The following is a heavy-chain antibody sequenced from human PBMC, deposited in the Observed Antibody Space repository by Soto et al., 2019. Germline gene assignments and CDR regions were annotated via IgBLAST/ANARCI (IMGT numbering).Heavy chain of an antibody. CDR3: AREGWPLLQTGMDV. Sequence: GGSLRLSCAASGFTFRSYSMNWVRQAPGKGLEWVSYISSSNRTINYADSVKGRFIISRDNAKNSLHLQMHSLRDEDTAVYYCAREGWPLLQTGMDVWGQGTTVTVSS. J-gene: IGHJ6*02. V-gene: IGHV3-48*02. CDR2: ISSSNRTI. CDR1: GFTFRSYS. D-gene: IGHD2-15*01.